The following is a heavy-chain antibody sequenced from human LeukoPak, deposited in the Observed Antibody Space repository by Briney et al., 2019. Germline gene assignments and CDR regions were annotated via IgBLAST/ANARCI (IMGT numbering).Heavy chain of an antibody. CDR3: ARGSGSGSYNFDY. D-gene: IGHD3-10*01. J-gene: IGHJ4*02. CDR1: GFTFSSSI. Sequence: GGSLRLSCAASGFTFSSSIMNWVRQAPGKGLEWVSSITSSSSYIYYADSVKGRFTISRDNAKNSLYLQINSLRAEDTAVYYCARGSGSGSYNFDYWGQGPLVTVSS. CDR2: ITSSSSYI. V-gene: IGHV3-21*01.